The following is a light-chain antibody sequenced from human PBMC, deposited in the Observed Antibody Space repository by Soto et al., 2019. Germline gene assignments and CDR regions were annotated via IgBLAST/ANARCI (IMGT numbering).Light chain of an antibody. CDR1: SGSVSTSYY. Sequence: QTVVTQEPSSSVSPGGTVTLTCGLSSGSVSTSYYPSWYQQTPGQAPRTLIYSTNIRSSGVPDRFSGSILGNKAALTITGAQADDESDYYCVLYMGSGISVFGGGTKLTVL. V-gene: IGLV8-61*01. CDR2: STN. J-gene: IGLJ3*02. CDR3: VLYMGSGISV.